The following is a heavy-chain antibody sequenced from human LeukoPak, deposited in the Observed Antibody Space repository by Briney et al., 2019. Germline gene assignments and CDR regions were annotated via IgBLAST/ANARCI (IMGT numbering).Heavy chain of an antibody. CDR1: GGSFSDYY. CDR2: INHSGIT. CDR3: ARGPRFMVPAAMDV. J-gene: IGHJ6*04. Sequence: SATLSLTCAVYGGSFSDYYWSWIRQPPGKGREWIGEINHSGITNYNPSLKSRVTISVDTSKNQFSLKLSSVTAADTAVYYCARGPRFMVPAAMDVWGEGTTVSASS. V-gene: IGHV4-34*01. D-gene: IGHD2-2*01.